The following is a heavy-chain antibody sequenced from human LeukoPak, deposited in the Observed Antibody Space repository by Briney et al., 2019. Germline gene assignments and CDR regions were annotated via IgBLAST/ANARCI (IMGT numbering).Heavy chain of an antibody. D-gene: IGHD1-26*01. CDR1: GFTFSSYA. CDR3: AKRVGASYYFLASGQDDAFDI. V-gene: IGHV3-23*01. CDR2: ISGSGGST. Sequence: GGSLRLSCAASGFTFSSYAMSWVRQAPGKGLEWVSAISGSGGSTYYADSVKGRFTISRDNSKNTLYLQMNSLRAGDTAVYYCAKRVGASYYFLASGQDDAFDIWGQGTMVTVSS. J-gene: IGHJ3*02.